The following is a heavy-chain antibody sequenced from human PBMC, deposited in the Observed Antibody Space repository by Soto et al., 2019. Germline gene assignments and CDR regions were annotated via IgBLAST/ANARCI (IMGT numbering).Heavy chain of an antibody. D-gene: IGHD1-26*01. Sequence: GESLKISCKGSGYSFTSYWISWVRQMPGKGLEWMGRIDPSDSYTNYSPSFQGHVTISADKSISTAYLQWSSLKASDTAMYYCASPVGGSIDYYYGMEVWGQGTTVTVSS. J-gene: IGHJ6*02. CDR1: GYSFTSYW. CDR3: ASPVGGSIDYYYGMEV. CDR2: IDPSDSYT. V-gene: IGHV5-10-1*01.